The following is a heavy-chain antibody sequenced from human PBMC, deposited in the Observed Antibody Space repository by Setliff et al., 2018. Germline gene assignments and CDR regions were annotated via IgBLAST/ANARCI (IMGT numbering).Heavy chain of an antibody. CDR1: GGSISSNNYY. CDR2: ISYSGTT. D-gene: IGHD1-26*01. V-gene: IGHV4-39*01. Sequence: TSETLSLTCTVSGGSISSNNYYWGWIRQPPGKGLEWIGRISYSGTTYYNPSLKSRVTISVDTSKNQFSLKLSSVTAADTAVHYCARHLGGSSRFDYWGLGTLVTVSS. J-gene: IGHJ4*02. CDR3: ARHLGGSSRFDY.